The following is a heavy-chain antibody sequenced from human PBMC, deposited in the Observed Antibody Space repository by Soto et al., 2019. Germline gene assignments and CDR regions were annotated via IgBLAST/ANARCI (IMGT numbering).Heavy chain of an antibody. D-gene: IGHD5-12*01. V-gene: IGHV4-39*02. Sequence: KTSETLSLTCTVSGASISSNGYYWGWIRQPPGKGLEWIGSIFYSGTTHYNPSLRSRLSISVDTSKNVFSLKLSSLTAADTAIYDCATGAGWLRLDSRVWGQGTLVTVSS. CDR1: GASISSNGYY. CDR2: IFYSGTT. J-gene: IGHJ4*02. CDR3: ATGAGWLRLDSRV.